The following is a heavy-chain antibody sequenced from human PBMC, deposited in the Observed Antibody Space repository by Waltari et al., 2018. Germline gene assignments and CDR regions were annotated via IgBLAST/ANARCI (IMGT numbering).Heavy chain of an antibody. CDR1: GFTFSSYW. V-gene: IGHV3-7*01. CDR2: IKQDGSEK. CDR3: ARWDGDYLYFDL. Sequence: EVQLVESGGGLVRPGGSLSLSCSASGFTFSSYWMSWGRQAPGKGLEWGANIKQDGSEKYYVDSVKGRFTNSRDNAKNSLYLQMTSLRAEDTAVYYCARWDGDYLYFDLWGRGTLVTVSS. D-gene: IGHD4-17*01. J-gene: IGHJ2*01.